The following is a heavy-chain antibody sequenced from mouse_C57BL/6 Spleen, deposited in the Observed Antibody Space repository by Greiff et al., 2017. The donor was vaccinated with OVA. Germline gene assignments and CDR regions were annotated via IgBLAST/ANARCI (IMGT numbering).Heavy chain of an antibody. J-gene: IGHJ2*01. CDR1: GYSITSGYY. V-gene: IGHV3-6*01. D-gene: IGHD1-3*01. Sequence: DVKLQESGPGLVKPSQSLSLTCSVTGYSITSGYYWNWIRQFPGNKLEWMGYISYDGSNNYNPSLKNRISITRDTSKNQFFLKLNSVTTEDTATYYCASFGLKGDYWGQGTTLTVSS. CDR3: ASFGLKGDY. CDR2: ISYDGSN.